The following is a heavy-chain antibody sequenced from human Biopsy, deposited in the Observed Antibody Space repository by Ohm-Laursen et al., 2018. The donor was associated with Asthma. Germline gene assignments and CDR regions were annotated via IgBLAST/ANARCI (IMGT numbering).Heavy chain of an antibody. D-gene: IGHD3-9*01. Sequence: ASVKVSCKASGYNFISFAIHWVRQAPGQRLEWMGWVNTGNGDTKYSQKFQGGVTIARDTSASTAYMELRSLRSEDTATYYCARTYYDFLTGQVKDVFGVWGQGTMVTVSS. CDR1: GYNFISFA. CDR2: VNTGNGDT. J-gene: IGHJ3*01. CDR3: ARTYYDFLTGQVKDVFGV. V-gene: IGHV1-3*04.